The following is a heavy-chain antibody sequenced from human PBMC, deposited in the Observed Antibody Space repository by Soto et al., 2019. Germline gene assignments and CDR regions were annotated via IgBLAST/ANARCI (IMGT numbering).Heavy chain of an antibody. CDR2: INAGNGNT. CDR3: ARGPPVTIFGAAPRH. CDR1: GYTFTSYA. V-gene: IGHV1-3*01. D-gene: IGHD3-3*01. J-gene: IGHJ3*01. Sequence: GASVKVSCKASGYTFTSYAMHWVRQAPGQRLEWMGWINAGNGNTKYSQKFQGRVTITRDTSASTAYMELSSLRSEDTAVYYCARGPPVTIFGAAPRHWGQGTMVTVSS.